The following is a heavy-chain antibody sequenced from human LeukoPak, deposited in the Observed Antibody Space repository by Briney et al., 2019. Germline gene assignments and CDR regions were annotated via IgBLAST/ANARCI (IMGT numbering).Heavy chain of an antibody. Sequence: SETLSLTCAVYGGSFSGYYWSWIRQPPGKRLEWIGEINHSGSTNYNPSLKSRVTISVDTSKNQFSLKLSSVTAADTAVYYCARFHSNYGYYYGMDVWGQGTTVTVSS. CDR2: INHSGST. V-gene: IGHV4-34*01. J-gene: IGHJ6*02. CDR1: GGSFSGYY. CDR3: ARFHSNYGYYYGMDV. D-gene: IGHD4-11*01.